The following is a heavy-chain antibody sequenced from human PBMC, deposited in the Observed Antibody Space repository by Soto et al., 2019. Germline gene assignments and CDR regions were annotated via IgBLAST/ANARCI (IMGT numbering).Heavy chain of an antibody. D-gene: IGHD3-22*01. CDR1: GNTFTNFG. J-gene: IGHJ4*02. Sequence: QGQLVQSGVEVKKPGASVKVSCSASGNTFTNFGVTWVRQAPGQGLEWMGWISPYTDDPSYAQKFQGRVTMTIDTSTSTAYMELSSLRSEDTAIYYCARGGSGYTWFNEFWGQGTLVTVSS. CDR2: ISPYTDDP. V-gene: IGHV1-18*01. CDR3: ARGGSGYTWFNEF.